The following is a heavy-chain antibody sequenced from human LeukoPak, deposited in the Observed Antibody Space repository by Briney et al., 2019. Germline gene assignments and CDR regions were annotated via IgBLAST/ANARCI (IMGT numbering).Heavy chain of an antibody. CDR2: ISGSGGST. J-gene: IGHJ6*03. V-gene: IGHV3-23*01. Sequence: GGSLRLSCAASGFTFSSYAMSWVRQAPGKGLEWVSAISGSGGSTYYADSVKGRFTISRDNSKNTLYLQMNSLRAEDTAVYYRAKATIVVVPAAPPKNYYYMDVWGKGTTVTVSS. CDR1: GFTFSSYA. D-gene: IGHD2-2*01. CDR3: AKATIVVVPAAPPKNYYYMDV.